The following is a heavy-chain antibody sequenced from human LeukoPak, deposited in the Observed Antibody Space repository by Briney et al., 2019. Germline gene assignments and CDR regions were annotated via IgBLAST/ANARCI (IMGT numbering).Heavy chain of an antibody. V-gene: IGHV4-39*01. Sequence: PSETLSLTCSVSGGSISSSTYFWGWIRQPPGKGLEWIASIHYSGSTYSNPSLKSRVTISVDTSKNQFSLRLSSVSAADTAVYYCARAVGSGSFQTYYYYMDVWGKGTTVTISS. D-gene: IGHD3-10*01. CDR3: ARAVGSGSFQTYYYYMDV. CDR2: IHYSGST. CDR1: GGSISSSTYF. J-gene: IGHJ6*03.